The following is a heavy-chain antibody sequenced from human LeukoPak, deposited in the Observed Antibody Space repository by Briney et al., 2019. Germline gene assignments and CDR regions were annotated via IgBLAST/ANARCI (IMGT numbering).Heavy chain of an antibody. D-gene: IGHD6-13*01. V-gene: IGHV3-23*01. J-gene: IGHJ6*02. CDR2: ISGSGGST. CDR3: ARAPGIAAAGPGYYYSMDV. CDR1: GFTFSSYA. Sequence: GGSLRLSCAASGFTFSSYAMSWVRQAPGKGLEWVSAISGSGGSTYYADSVKGRFTISRDNAKNSLYLQMNSLRAEDTAVYYCARAPGIAAAGPGYYYSMDVWGQGTTVTVSS.